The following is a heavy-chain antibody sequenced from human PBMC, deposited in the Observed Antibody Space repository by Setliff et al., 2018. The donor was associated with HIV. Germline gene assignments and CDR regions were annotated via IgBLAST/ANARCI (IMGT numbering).Heavy chain of an antibody. Sequence: SETLSLTCTVSGDSITSNYWTWIRQPPGKGLEWIGYIDDSGSTKHNPSLDSRVSITVDTSKNQFSLKLTSVTAADTAVYYCARDRVWGYFDKWGKGTTVTVSS. CDR2: IDDSGST. V-gene: IGHV4-59*12. CDR3: ARDRVWGYFDK. D-gene: IGHD2-8*01. CDR1: GDSITSNY. J-gene: IGHJ6*04.